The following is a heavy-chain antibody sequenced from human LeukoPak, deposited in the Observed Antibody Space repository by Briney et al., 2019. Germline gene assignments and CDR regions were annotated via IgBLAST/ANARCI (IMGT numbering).Heavy chain of an antibody. CDR3: ARVHTTRLRYSSSWYYMDV. Sequence: SSETLSLTCTVSGGSISSYYWSWIRQPPGKGLEWIGYIYYSGSTNYNPSLKSRVTISVDTSKNQFSLKLSSVTAADTAVYYCARVHTTRLRYSSSWYYMDVWGKGTTVTISS. CDR1: GGSISSYY. D-gene: IGHD6-13*01. J-gene: IGHJ6*03. CDR2: IYYSGST. V-gene: IGHV4-59*01.